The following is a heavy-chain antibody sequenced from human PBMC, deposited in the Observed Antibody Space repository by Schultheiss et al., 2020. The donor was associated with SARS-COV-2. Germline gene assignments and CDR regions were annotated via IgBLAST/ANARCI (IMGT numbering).Heavy chain of an antibody. Sequence: ASVKVSCKASGYTFTGYYMHWVRQAPGQGLEWMGIINPSGGSTSYAQKFQGRVTITRDMSTSTAYMELSSLRSEDTAVYYCAAETHSGYDRLGDYYYYGMDVWGQGTTVTVSS. CDR1: GYTFTGYY. D-gene: IGHD5-12*01. CDR3: AAETHSGYDRLGDYYYYGMDV. V-gene: IGHV1-46*01. J-gene: IGHJ6*02. CDR2: INPSGGST.